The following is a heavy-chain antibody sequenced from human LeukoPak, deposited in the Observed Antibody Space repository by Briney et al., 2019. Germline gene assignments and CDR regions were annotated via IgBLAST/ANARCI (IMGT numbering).Heavy chain of an antibody. Sequence: SETLSLTCAVSSYSISRGYYWGWIRQPPGTGLEWIGCIYHSGSTYYNPSLKSRVTISVDTSKNQFSLKLSSVTAADTAVYYCASASPGRSYYYDSSGYFDYWGQGTLVTVSS. D-gene: IGHD3-22*01. J-gene: IGHJ4*02. CDR3: ASASPGRSYYYDSSGYFDY. V-gene: IGHV4-38-2*01. CDR1: SYSISRGYY. CDR2: IYHSGST.